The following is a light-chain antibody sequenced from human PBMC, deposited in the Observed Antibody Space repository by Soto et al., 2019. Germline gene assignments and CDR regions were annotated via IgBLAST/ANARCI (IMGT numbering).Light chain of an antibody. CDR3: QQYNSYHGK. Sequence: DIQMTQSPSTLSASVGDIVTITCRASQSISSWLAWYQQKPGKAPKLLIYKASSLESGVPSRFSGSGSGTEFTLTISSLQHDDFATYYCQQYNSYHGKFRQGTHVEIK. CDR1: QSISSW. J-gene: IGKJ1*01. CDR2: KAS. V-gene: IGKV1-5*03.